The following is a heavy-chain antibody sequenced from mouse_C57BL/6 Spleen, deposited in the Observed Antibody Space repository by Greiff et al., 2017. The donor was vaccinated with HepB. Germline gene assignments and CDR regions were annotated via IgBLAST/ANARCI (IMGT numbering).Heavy chain of an antibody. CDR3: ARSTREV. CDR2: IDPSDSYT. J-gene: IGHJ1*01. Sequence: QVQLKQPGAELVMPGASVKLSCKASGYTFTSYWMNWVKQRPGQGLEWIGEIDPSDSYTNYNQKFKGKSTLTVDKSSSTAYMQLRSLTSDDSAVYYSARSTREVWGPGTTVTVSS. V-gene: IGHV1-69*01. D-gene: IGHD2-1*01. CDR1: GYTFTSYW.